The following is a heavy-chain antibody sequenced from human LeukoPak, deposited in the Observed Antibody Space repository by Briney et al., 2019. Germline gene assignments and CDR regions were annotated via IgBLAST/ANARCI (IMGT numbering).Heavy chain of an antibody. CDR2: IYSGGST. CDR3: ARSDYGDYFDAFDI. J-gene: IGHJ3*02. Sequence: GGSLRLSCAASGFTVSSNYMSWVRQAPGKGLEWVSVIYSGGSTYYADSVEGRFTISRDNSKNTLYLQMNSLRAEDTAVYYCARSDYGDYFDAFDIWGQGTMVTVSS. V-gene: IGHV3-53*01. D-gene: IGHD4-17*01. CDR1: GFTVSSNY.